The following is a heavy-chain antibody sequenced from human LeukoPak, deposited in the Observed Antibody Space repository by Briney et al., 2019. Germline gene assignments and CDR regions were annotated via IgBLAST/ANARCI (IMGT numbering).Heavy chain of an antibody. CDR1: GYTFTRYG. Sequence: ASVKVSCKASGYTFTRYGISWVRQAPGQGLEWMGWISAYNGKTNYAQKFQGRVTMTTDTSTSTAYMELRSLRSDDTAVYYCARGGSSGYYSTSFDYWGQGTLATVSS. CDR3: ARGGSSGYYSTSFDY. D-gene: IGHD3-22*01. J-gene: IGHJ4*02. CDR2: ISAYNGKT. V-gene: IGHV1-18*01.